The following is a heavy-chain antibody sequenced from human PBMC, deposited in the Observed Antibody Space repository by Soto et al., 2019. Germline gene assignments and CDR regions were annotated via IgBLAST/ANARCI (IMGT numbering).Heavy chain of an antibody. Sequence: PGGSLRLSCAASGFSFTNFAMSWVRQAPGKGLEWVAGIGASGDITWYADSVKGRLSISRDNSKNTLYLQLNSLRFEDTAVYYCARAPVDCSDGSCYSEDAFDIWGQGTMVTVSS. J-gene: IGHJ3*02. D-gene: IGHD2-15*01. CDR2: IGASGDIT. V-gene: IGHV3-23*01. CDR1: GFSFTNFA. CDR3: ARAPVDCSDGSCYSEDAFDI.